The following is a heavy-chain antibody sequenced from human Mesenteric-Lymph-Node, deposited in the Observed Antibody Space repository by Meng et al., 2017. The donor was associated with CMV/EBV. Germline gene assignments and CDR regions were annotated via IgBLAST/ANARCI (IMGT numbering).Heavy chain of an antibody. CDR3: ARGLAGDAFDI. CDR1: GFIFSSYA. J-gene: IGHJ3*02. CDR2: FGGSRGTT. Sequence: GGSLRLSCAASGFIFSSYAMSWVRQAPGKGLEWVSSFGGSRGTTYYADSVKGRFTISRDKSRNTLYLQMNGLRAEDTAVYYCARGLAGDAFDIWGQGTLVTVSS. V-gene: IGHV3-23*01.